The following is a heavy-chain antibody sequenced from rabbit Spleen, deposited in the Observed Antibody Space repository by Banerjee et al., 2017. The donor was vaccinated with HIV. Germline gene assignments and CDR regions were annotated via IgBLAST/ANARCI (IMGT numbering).Heavy chain of an antibody. V-gene: IGHV1S45*01. Sequence: QEQLVESGGGLVQPEGSLTLTCTASGFSFSSSYYMCWVRQAPGKGLEWIGCIYTSNGSTWFASWAKGRFTISKTSSTLVTLQMTSLTAADTATYFCAREDTADGGYGYNGLDLWGPGTLVTVS. CDR2: IYTSNGST. D-gene: IGHD6-1*01. CDR1: GFSFSSSYY. J-gene: IGHJ6*01. CDR3: AREDTADGGYGYNGLDL.